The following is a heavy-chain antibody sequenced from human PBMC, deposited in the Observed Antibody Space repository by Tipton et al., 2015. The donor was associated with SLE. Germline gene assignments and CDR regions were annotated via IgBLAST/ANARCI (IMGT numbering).Heavy chain of an antibody. CDR3: ARGLNCSGGSCYVDY. J-gene: IGHJ4*02. D-gene: IGHD2-15*01. V-gene: IGHV4-39*07. CDR2: IYYSGST. Sequence: TLSLTCTVSGGSISSGSYYWGWIRQPPGKGLEWIGSIYYSGSTYYNPSLKSRVTISVDTSKNQFSLKLSSVTAADTAVYYCARGLNCSGGSCYVDYWGQGTLVTVSS. CDR1: GGSISSGSYY.